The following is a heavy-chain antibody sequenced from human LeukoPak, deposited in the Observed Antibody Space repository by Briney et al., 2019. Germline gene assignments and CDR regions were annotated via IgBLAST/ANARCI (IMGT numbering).Heavy chain of an antibody. CDR1: GFTFSSYG. J-gene: IGHJ4*02. D-gene: IGHD3-10*01. Sequence: PGGSLRLSCAASGFTFSSYGMHWVRQAPGKGLEWVAFIRYDGSNKYYADSVKGRFTISRDNSKNTLYLQMNSLRAEDTAVYYCARDRDGSVIHDYWGQGTLVSVSS. CDR3: ARDRDGSVIHDY. V-gene: IGHV3-30*02. CDR2: IRYDGSNK.